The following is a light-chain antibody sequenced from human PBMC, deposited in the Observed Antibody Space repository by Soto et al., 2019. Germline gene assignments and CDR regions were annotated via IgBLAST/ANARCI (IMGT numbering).Light chain of an antibody. CDR1: QSIRTK. Sequence: EIILTQSPDTLSVSPGERATLSCRASQSIRTKLAWYQHKPGQAPRLLIYDVSNRATGVPARFSGSRSGTEFTLTISSLKSEDCAIYYCQQYDNWPPEYTFGQGTKVDIK. CDR3: QQYDNWPPEYT. J-gene: IGKJ2*01. V-gene: IGKV3-15*01. CDR2: DVS.